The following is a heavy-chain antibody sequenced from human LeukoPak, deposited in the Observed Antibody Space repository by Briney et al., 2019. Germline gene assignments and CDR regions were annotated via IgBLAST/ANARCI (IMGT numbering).Heavy chain of an antibody. CDR2: IHEDGSDK. J-gene: IGHJ3*02. Sequence: PGGSLRLSCVVSGFTFSSYWMNWVRQAPGRGLEWVANIHEDGSDKYYVDSVKGRFTISRDNAKNSLYLQMNSLRAEDTAVYYCARTLRLHTPRAFDIWGQGTKVTVSS. CDR3: ARTLRLHTPRAFDI. CDR1: GFTFSSYW. D-gene: IGHD5-24*01. V-gene: IGHV3-7*05.